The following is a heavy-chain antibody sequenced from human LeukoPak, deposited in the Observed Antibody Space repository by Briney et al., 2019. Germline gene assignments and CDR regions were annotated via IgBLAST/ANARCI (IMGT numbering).Heavy chain of an antibody. J-gene: IGHJ4*02. D-gene: IGHD3-22*01. V-gene: IGHV3-23*01. CDR1: GFTFSSYA. CDR2: ISGSGGST. Sequence: GGSLRLSCAASGFTFSSYAMSWVRQAPGKGLEWVSAISGSGGSTYYADSVRGRFTISRDNSKNTLYLQMNSLRAEDTAVYYCAKEGSMHYDSSGSDYWGQGTLVTVSS. CDR3: AKEGSMHYDSSGSDY.